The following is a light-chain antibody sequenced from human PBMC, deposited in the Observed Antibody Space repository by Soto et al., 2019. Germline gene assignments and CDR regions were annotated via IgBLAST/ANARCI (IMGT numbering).Light chain of an antibody. CDR2: RDT. Sequence: SYELTQPLSVSVALGQTARITCGGNYIGSKNAHWYQQKPGQAPVLVIYRDTNWPSGIPERFSGSNSGNTATLTISRAQAGDEADYYCQVWDGNTVVFGGGTKLTV. J-gene: IGLJ2*01. V-gene: IGLV3-9*01. CDR1: YIGSKN. CDR3: QVWDGNTVV.